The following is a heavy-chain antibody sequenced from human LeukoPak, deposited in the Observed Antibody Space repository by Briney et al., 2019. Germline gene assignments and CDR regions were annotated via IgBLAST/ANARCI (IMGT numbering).Heavy chain of an antibody. CDR2: ISAYNGNT. Sequence: ASVKVSCKASGYTFTSYGISWVRQAPGQGLEWMGWISAYNGNTNYAQKLQGRVTMTTDTSTSTAYMELRSPRSDDTAVYYCARDLGITMIVVDTNWFDPWGQGTLVTVSS. CDR1: GYTFTSYG. D-gene: IGHD3-22*01. V-gene: IGHV1-18*01. J-gene: IGHJ5*02. CDR3: ARDLGITMIVVDTNWFDP.